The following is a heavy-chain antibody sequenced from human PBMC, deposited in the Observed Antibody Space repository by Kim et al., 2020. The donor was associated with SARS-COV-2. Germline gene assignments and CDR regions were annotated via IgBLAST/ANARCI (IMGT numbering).Heavy chain of an antibody. D-gene: IGHD3-3*01. V-gene: IGHV4-34*01. Sequence: SETLSLTCAVYGGSFSGYYWSWIRQPPGKGLEWIGEINHSGSTNYNPSLKSRVTISVDTSKNQFSLKLSSGTAADTAVYYCARGRAQFWRYYDHAAWFDPWGQGTLVTVSS. J-gene: IGHJ5*02. CDR2: INHSGST. CDR1: GGSFSGYY. CDR3: ARGRAQFWRYYDHAAWFDP.